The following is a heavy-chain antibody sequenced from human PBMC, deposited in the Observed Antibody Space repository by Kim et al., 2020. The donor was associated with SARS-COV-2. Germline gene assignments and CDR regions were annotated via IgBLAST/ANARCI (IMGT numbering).Heavy chain of an antibody. CDR2: T. CDR3: ARDPSGMSGVDY. Sequence: TYDNPTLQSRVTISVDTSKNQFSLKLTSVTAADTAIYFCARDPSGMSGVDYWGQGSLVTVSS. D-gene: IGHD3-10*01. J-gene: IGHJ4*02. V-gene: IGHV4-30-4*05.